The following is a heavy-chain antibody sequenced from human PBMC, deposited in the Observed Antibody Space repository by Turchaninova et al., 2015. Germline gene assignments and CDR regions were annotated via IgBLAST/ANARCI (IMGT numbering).Heavy chain of an antibody. CDR1: GFTFRSDA. CDR2: IIDSGDST. Sequence: EVQLVESGGGLVQPGGSLRLSCAASGFTFRSDAMTWVRQAPGKGVVWVSIIIDSGDSTDYADSVKGRFTISRDNAKNSLYLQMNSLRVEDTALYYCAKGRSVDVPGTRLFDYWGQGALVTVSS. J-gene: IGHJ4*02. CDR3: AKGRSVDVPGTRLFDY. V-gene: IGHV3-23*04. D-gene: IGHD6-19*01.